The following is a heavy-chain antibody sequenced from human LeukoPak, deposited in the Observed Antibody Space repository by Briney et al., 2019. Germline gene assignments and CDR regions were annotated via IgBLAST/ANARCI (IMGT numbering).Heavy chain of an antibody. CDR2: MNPNSGNT. CDR3: ARDVAVAGVGAFDI. D-gene: IGHD6-19*01. CDR1: GYTFTSYD. J-gene: IGHJ3*02. V-gene: IGHV1-8*01. Sequence: ASVTVSCKASGYTFTSYDINWVRQATGQGLGWMGWMNPNSGNTGYAQKFQGRVTMTRNTSISTAYMELSSLRSEDTAVYYCARDVAVAGVGAFDIWGQGTMVTVSS.